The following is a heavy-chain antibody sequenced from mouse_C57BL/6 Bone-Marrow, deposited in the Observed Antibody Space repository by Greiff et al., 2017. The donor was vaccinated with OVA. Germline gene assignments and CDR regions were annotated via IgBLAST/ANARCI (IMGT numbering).Heavy chain of an antibody. V-gene: IGHV1-82*01. J-gene: IGHJ2*01. Sequence: QVQLQQSGPELVKPGASVKISCKASGYAFSSSWMNWVKQRPGKGLEWIGRLYPGDGATNYNGKFKGKATLTADKSSSTAYMQLSSLTSEDSAVYFCARGGTGTPFDYWGQGTTLTVSS. D-gene: IGHD4-1*01. CDR2: LYPGDGAT. CDR1: GYAFSSSW. CDR3: ARGGTGTPFDY.